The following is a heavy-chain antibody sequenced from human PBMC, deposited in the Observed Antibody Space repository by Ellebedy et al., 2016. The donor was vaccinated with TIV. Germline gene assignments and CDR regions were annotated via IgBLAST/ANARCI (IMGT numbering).Heavy chain of an antibody. J-gene: IGHJ5*02. Sequence: PGGSLRLSCIGSGFSSRSYWMSWVRQAPGKGLEWVANIYQDGGVQYYVDSVKGRFTISRDNADNSLFLQMNSLRAEDTAVYYCARRGSYGDYAVQINSWFDRWGRGTLVTVSS. CDR3: ARRGSYGDYAVQINSWFDR. CDR2: IYQDGGVQ. D-gene: IGHD4-17*01. V-gene: IGHV3-7*01. CDR1: GFSSRSYW.